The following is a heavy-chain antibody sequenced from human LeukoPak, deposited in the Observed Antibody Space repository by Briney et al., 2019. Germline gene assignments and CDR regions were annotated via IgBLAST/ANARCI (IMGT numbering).Heavy chain of an antibody. J-gene: IGHJ4*02. CDR2: ISYSGGST. V-gene: IGHV3-23*01. D-gene: IGHD6-19*01. CDR3: AKRISSGWSYYFDY. CDR1: GFTFSSYG. Sequence: GGTLRLSCAASGFTFSSYGMSWVRQAPGEGLEWVSAISYSGGSTYYADSVKGRFTISRDNSKNTLYLQMNRLRAEDTAVYYCAKRISSGWSYYFDYWGQGTLVTVSS.